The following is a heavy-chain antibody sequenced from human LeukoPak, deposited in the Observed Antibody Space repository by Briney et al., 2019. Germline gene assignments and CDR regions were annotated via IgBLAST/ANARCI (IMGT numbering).Heavy chain of an antibody. CDR2: INHSGST. Sequence: SETLSLTCAVYGGSFSGYYWSWIRQPPGKGLGWIGEINHSGSTNYNPSLKSRVTISVDTSKNQFSLRLSSVTAADTAVYYCARGAIVVVVAATLRYYYYYMDVWGKGTTVTVSS. CDR3: ARGAIVVVVAATLRYYYYYMDV. J-gene: IGHJ6*03. D-gene: IGHD2-15*01. V-gene: IGHV4-34*01. CDR1: GGSFSGYY.